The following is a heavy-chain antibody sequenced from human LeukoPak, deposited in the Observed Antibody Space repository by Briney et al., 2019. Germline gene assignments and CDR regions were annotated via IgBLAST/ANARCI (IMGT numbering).Heavy chain of an antibody. CDR2: INTDGSTT. Sequence: LPGRSLRLSCAASGFTFSSYWMHWVRQAPGKGLVWISGINTDGSTTSYADSVKGRFTISRDNANNTLYLQMNSLRAEDTAVYYCARNSGSNRPVDCWGQGTLVAVSS. CDR3: ARNSGSNRPVDC. CDR1: GFTFSSYW. V-gene: IGHV3-74*01. J-gene: IGHJ4*02. D-gene: IGHD1-26*01.